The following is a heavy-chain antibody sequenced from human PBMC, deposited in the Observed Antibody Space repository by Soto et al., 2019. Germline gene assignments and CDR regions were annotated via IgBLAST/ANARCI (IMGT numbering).Heavy chain of an antibody. J-gene: IGHJ6*03. CDR2: INHSGST. CDR3: ARGKIVVVVAATGHYYYYMDV. CDR1: GGSFSGYY. Sequence: SETLSLTCAVYGGSFSGYYWSWIRQPPGKGLEWIGEINHSGSTNYNPSLKSRVTISVDTSKNQFSLKLSSVTAADTAVYYCARGKIVVVVAATGHYYYYMDVWGKGTTVTVSS. D-gene: IGHD2-15*01. V-gene: IGHV4-34*01.